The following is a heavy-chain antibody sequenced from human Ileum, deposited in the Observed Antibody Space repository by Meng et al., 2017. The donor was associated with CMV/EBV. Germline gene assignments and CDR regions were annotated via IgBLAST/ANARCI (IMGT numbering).Heavy chain of an antibody. CDR1: GFTLSNYA. Sequence: GESLKISCAASGFTLSNYAMSWVRQAPGKGLEWVSVIYSDGSTTLYADSVKGRFTVFRANSENTLYLQMSSLRAEDTAIYYCAKDDNGYTGEGGSWGHGNRV. CDR2: IYSDGSTT. V-gene: IGHV3-23*03. J-gene: IGHJ5*01. CDR3: AKDDNGYTGEGGS. D-gene: IGHD3-16*01.